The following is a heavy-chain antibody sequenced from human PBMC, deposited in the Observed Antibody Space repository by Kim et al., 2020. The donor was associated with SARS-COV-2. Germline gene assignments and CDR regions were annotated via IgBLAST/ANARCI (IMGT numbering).Heavy chain of an antibody. V-gene: IGHV1-2*02. J-gene: IGHJ4*02. CDR2: KADTGAT. CDR3: SREDY. Sequence: KADTGATVYSRNFQGRVTMTRDMSVSTVYMELNRLTSDDTALYYCSREDYWGQGTLVTVSS.